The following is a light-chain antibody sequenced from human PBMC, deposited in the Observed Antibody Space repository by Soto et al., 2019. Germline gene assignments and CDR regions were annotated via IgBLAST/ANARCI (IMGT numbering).Light chain of an antibody. Sequence: DIPMTESPSSLSASGGEIVTITCRASQSVGRFLTWYQQKPGKAPTVLINVASTLRSGVPSRFSGSGSGTDFNLTINSLQPEDFATYFCQQSFTTPLTFGGGTKVDI. J-gene: IGKJ4*01. CDR3: QQSFTTPLT. CDR2: VAS. V-gene: IGKV1-39*01. CDR1: QSVGRF.